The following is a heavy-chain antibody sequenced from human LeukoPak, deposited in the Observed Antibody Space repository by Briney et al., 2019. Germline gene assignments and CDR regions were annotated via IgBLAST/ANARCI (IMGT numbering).Heavy chain of an antibody. CDR2: IKSRPNGGTA. Sequence: GGSLRLSCAASGFTFNNAWMSWVRQAPGKGLEWVGRIKSRPNGGTADYAAPVKGRFTISRDDSKNTLWLQMNSLKTEDTAVYYCTTGFFGVVNDAFDIWGQGTMVIVSS. D-gene: IGHD3-3*01. J-gene: IGHJ3*02. CDR3: TTGFFGVVNDAFDI. V-gene: IGHV3-15*01. CDR1: GFTFNNAW.